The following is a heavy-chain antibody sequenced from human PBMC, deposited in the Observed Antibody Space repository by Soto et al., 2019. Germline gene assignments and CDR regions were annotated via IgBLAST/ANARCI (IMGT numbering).Heavy chain of an antibody. D-gene: IGHD3-3*01. V-gene: IGHV3-21*01. Sequence: GAPVSLSCAASGFTFSSYSMNWVRQAPGKGLEWVSSISSSSSYIYYAQSVKGRFTISRDNANNSLYLQMNSLRAEDTAVYYCARGPVHYDFWNGYYCYWSQG. CDR3: ARGPVHYDFWNGYYCY. J-gene: IGHJ4*02. CDR1: GFTFSSYS. CDR2: ISSSSSYI.